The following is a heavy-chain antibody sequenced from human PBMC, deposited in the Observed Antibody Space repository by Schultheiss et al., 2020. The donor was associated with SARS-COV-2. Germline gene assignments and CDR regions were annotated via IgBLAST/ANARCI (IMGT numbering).Heavy chain of an antibody. J-gene: IGHJ5*02. D-gene: IGHD2/OR15-2a*01. V-gene: IGHV4-59*12. CDR3: ARGVLRGRFDP. Sequence: SETLSLTCTVSGGSISSYYWGWIRQPPGKGLEWIGYIYYSGSTYYNPSLKSRVTISVDRSKNQFSLKLSSVTAADTAVYYCARGVLRGRFDPWGQGTLVTVSS. CDR1: GGSISSYY. CDR2: IYYSGST.